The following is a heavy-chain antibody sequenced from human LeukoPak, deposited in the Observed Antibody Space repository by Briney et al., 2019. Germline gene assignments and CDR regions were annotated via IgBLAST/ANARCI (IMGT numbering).Heavy chain of an antibody. V-gene: IGHV1-8*03. D-gene: IGHD6-19*01. CDR3: ARGVPVAGTRWFDP. Sequence: GASVKVSCKASGYTFTSYAMNWVRQAPGQGLEWMGWMNPNSGNTGYAQRFQGRVTITRNTSISTAYMELSSLRSEDTAVYYCARGVPVAGTRWFDPWGQGTLVTVSS. CDR2: MNPNSGNT. CDR1: GYTFTSYA. J-gene: IGHJ5*02.